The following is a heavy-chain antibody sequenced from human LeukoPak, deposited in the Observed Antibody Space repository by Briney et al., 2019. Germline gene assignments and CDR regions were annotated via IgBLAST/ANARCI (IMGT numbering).Heavy chain of an antibody. J-gene: IGHJ1*01. Sequence: GGSLRLSCAASGFTFRNYVIHWVRQAPGKGLEWVAVTSSDLNVKLYADSVKGRFTISRDNSKNTLYLQMNSLRPEDTAVYFCAKDLNTYRYDSRDLQHWGQGILVTVSS. V-gene: IGHV3-30*18. CDR3: AKDLNTYRYDSRDLQH. CDR2: TSSDLNVK. CDR1: GFTFRNYV. D-gene: IGHD3-22*01.